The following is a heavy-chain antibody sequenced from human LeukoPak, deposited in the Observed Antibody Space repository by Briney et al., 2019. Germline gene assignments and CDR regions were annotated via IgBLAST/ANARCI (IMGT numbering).Heavy chain of an antibody. CDR1: GSSINSGGFY. Sequence: SQTLSLTCTVSGSSINSGGFYWTWIRQYPGKGLEWIGYIYYSGSTYYNPSLKSRVSISLDTSKNQFSLRLTSVTAADTAVYYCASSMTRGVDFDYWGQGTLVTVSS. J-gene: IGHJ4*02. CDR2: IYYSGST. D-gene: IGHD3-10*01. CDR3: ASSMTRGVDFDY. V-gene: IGHV4-31*03.